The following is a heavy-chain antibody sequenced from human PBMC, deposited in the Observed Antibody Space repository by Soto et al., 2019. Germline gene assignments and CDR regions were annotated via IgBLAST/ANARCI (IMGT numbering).Heavy chain of an antibody. Sequence: GSLRLSCAASGFTFSSYWMSWVRQAPGKGLEWVANIKQDGSEKYYVDSVKGRFTISRDNAKNSLYLQMNSLRAEDTAVYYCARKRGYSYGPYYFDYWGQGTLVTVSS. J-gene: IGHJ4*02. CDR1: GFTFSSYW. CDR3: ARKRGYSYGPYYFDY. D-gene: IGHD5-18*01. CDR2: IKQDGSEK. V-gene: IGHV3-7*01.